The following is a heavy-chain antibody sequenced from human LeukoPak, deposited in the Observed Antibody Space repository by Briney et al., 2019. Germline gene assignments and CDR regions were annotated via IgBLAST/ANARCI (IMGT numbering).Heavy chain of an antibody. V-gene: IGHV4-38-2*02. CDR3: ARGYGGIWFGELLPFDY. CDR1: GYSISSGYY. D-gene: IGHD3-10*01. Sequence: SETLSLTCTVSGYSISSGYYWGWIRQPPGKGLEWIGEINHSGSTNYNPSLKSRVTISVDTSKNQFSLKLSSVTAADTAVYYCARGYGGIWFGELLPFDYWGQGTLVTVSS. CDR2: INHSGST. J-gene: IGHJ4*02.